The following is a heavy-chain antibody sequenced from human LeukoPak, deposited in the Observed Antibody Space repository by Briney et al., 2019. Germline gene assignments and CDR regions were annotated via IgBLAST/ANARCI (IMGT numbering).Heavy chain of an antibody. V-gene: IGHV1-2*02. Sequence: ASVKVSCKASGYTFTGYYIHWVRQAPGQGLEWMGWINSKSGGTNYAQKFQGRVTMTRDTSISTAYMELSRLRSDDTAVYYCARGFYDILTGYSWGTTETRDYWGQGTLVTVSS. J-gene: IGHJ4*02. CDR2: INSKSGGT. D-gene: IGHD3-9*01. CDR1: GYTFTGYY. CDR3: ARGFYDILTGYSWGTTETRDY.